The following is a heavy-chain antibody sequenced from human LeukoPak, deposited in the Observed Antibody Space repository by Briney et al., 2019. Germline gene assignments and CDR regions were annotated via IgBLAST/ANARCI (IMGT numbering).Heavy chain of an antibody. CDR3: ATPYSSGWYYFDY. CDR2: FDPEDGET. V-gene: IGHV1-24*01. D-gene: IGHD6-19*01. J-gene: IGHJ4*02. Sequence: GASVKVSCKVSGYTLTELSMHWVRQAPGKGLEWMGGFDPEDGETIYAQKFQGRVTMTEDTSTDTAYMELSSLRSGDTAVYYCATPYSSGWYYFDYWGQGTLVTVSS. CDR1: GYTLTELS.